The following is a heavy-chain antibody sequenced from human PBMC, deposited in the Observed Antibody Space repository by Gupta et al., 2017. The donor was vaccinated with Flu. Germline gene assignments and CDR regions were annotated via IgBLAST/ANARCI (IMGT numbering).Heavy chain of an antibody. Sequence: QLQLQESGPGPVKPSETLSLTCTVSGASICSSSYYWGWIRQPPGKGLEWIGSIDYSGSTYYNPSLKSRGTISVDTSKSQFSLKLSSVTAADTAVYYCATYYYDSSGLAPDHGYWGQGTLVTGSS. D-gene: IGHD3-22*01. J-gene: IGHJ4*02. CDR2: IDYSGST. CDR3: ATYYYDSSGLAPDHGY. V-gene: IGHV4-39*01. CDR1: GASICSSSYY.